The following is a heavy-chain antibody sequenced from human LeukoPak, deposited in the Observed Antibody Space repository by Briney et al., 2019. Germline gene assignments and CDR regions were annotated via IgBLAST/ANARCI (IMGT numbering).Heavy chain of an antibody. D-gene: IGHD2-21*01. CDR3: ARGYLVYYYYMDV. CDR1: GGSIGSSSYY. CDR2: IYYSGST. Sequence: PSETLSLTCTVSGGSIGSSSYYWGWIRQPPGKGLEWIGSIYYSGSTNYNPSLKSRVTISVDTSKNQFSLKLSSVTAADTAVYYCARGYLVYYYYMDVWGKGTTVTVSS. V-gene: IGHV4-39*07. J-gene: IGHJ6*03.